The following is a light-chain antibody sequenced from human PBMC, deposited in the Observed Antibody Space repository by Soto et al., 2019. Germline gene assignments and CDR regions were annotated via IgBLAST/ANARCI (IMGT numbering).Light chain of an antibody. CDR2: KAS. V-gene: IGKV1-5*03. J-gene: IGKJ1*01. CDR3: QQYNSYPET. Sequence: DIQMTQSHSTLSVSIGDRVTITCRASQNIKNWLAWYQQKPGKAPRLLMYKASTLESGVPSRFSSSGSGTEFTLTISSLQPDDFATYYCQQYNSYPETFGQGTKVEIK. CDR1: QNIKNW.